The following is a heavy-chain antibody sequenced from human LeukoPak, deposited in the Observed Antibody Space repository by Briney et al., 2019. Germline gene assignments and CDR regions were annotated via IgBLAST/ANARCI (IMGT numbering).Heavy chain of an antibody. V-gene: IGHV4-59*01. CDR1: GGSISSYY. D-gene: IGHD1-26*01. CDR3: ARERVGAYFGY. J-gene: IGHJ4*02. CDR2: IYYSGST. Sequence: ASETLSLTCTVSGGSISSYYWSWIRQPPGKGLEWIGYIYYSGSTNYNPSLKSRVTISVDTSKNQFSLKLSSVTAADTAVYYCARERVGAYFGYWGQGTLVTVSS.